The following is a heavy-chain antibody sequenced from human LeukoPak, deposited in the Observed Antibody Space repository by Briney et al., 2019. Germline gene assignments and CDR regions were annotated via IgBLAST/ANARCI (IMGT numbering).Heavy chain of an antibody. CDR1: GGSISSSSYY. V-gene: IGHV4-39*07. Sequence: PSETLSLTCTVSGGSISSSSYYWGWIRHPPGKGLERIGRIYTSGSTNYNPSLKSRVTISVDTSKNQFSLKLSSVTAADTAVYYCARNRPAARVYYYYYMDVWGKGTTVTVSS. J-gene: IGHJ6*03. CDR2: IYTSGST. CDR3: ARNRPAARVYYYYYMDV. D-gene: IGHD2-2*01.